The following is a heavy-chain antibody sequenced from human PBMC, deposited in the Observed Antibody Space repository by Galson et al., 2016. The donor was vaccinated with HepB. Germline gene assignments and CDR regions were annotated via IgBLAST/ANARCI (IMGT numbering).Heavy chain of an antibody. CDR2: INTDGSIA. V-gene: IGHV3-74*01. CDR3: TRADVNRAASKVDSFDI. Sequence: SLRLSCAASGFTFSSYWIYWVRQAPGKGLVWVSRINTDGSIATYADSVRGRFTISRDNARNTVSLQVNSLRAEDTAVYYCTRADVNRAASKVDSFDIWGQGTMVTVSS. D-gene: IGHD2-15*01. J-gene: IGHJ3*02. CDR1: GFTFSSYW.